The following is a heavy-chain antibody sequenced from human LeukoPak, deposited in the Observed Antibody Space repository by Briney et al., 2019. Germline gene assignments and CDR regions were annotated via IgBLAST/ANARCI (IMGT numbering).Heavy chain of an antibody. V-gene: IGHV3-66*01. J-gene: IGHJ6*02. D-gene: IGHD2-15*01. CDR1: GFAVSSNY. Sequence: GGSLRLSCAASGFAVSSNYMSWVRQAPGKGLEWVSVIYSGSSTYYADSVKGRFTISRDNSKNTLYLQMNSLRAEDTAVYYCARESVDYYYYYYGMDVWGQGTTVTVSS. CDR3: ARESVDYYYYYYGMDV. CDR2: IYSGSST.